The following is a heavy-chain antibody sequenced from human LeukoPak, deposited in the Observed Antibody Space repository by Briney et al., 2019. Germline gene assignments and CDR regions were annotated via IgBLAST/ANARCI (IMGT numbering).Heavy chain of an antibody. J-gene: IGHJ3*02. CDR3: ARRSYQLLYFLDAFDI. CDR2: IYYSGST. D-gene: IGHD2-2*02. Sequence: PSETLSLTCTVSGGSLNGSSYYWGWIRQPPGKGLGWNGSIYYSGSTYYNPSLKSRVTISVDTSKNQFSLKLSSVTAADTAVYYCARRSYQLLYFLDAFDIWGQGTMVTVS. V-gene: IGHV4-39*01. CDR1: GGSLNGSSYY.